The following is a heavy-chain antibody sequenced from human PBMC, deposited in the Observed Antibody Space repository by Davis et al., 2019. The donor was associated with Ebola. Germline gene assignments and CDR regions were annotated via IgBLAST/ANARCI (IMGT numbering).Heavy chain of an antibody. Sequence: ASVKVSCKASGYTFTSYYMHWVRQAPGQGLEWMGIINPSGGSTSYAQKFQGRVTMTRDTATSTLYMELSSLRPEDTAVYYCVREASLQLGFDYWGQGTLVTVSS. CDR3: VREASLQLGFDY. CDR2: INPSGGST. CDR1: GYTFTSYY. D-gene: IGHD5-24*01. J-gene: IGHJ4*02. V-gene: IGHV1-46*01.